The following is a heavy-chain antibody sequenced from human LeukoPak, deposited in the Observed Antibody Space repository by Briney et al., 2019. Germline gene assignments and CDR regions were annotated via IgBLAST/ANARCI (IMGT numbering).Heavy chain of an antibody. Sequence: SETLSLTCAVYGGSFSGYYWSWIRQPPGKGLEWIGEINHSGSTNYNPSLKSRVTISVDTSKNQFSLKLSSVTAADTAVYYCASSRARYCSSTSCLALDYWGQGTLVTVSS. J-gene: IGHJ4*02. D-gene: IGHD2-2*01. CDR2: INHSGST. CDR1: GGSFSGYY. V-gene: IGHV4-34*01. CDR3: ASSRARYCSSTSCLALDY.